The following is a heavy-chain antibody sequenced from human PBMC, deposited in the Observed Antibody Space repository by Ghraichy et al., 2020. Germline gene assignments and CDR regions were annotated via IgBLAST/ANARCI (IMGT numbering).Heavy chain of an antibody. CDR2: ISGSGGST. D-gene: IGHD2-15*01. Sequence: GGSLRLSCEASGFTFSSYAMSWVRQAPGKGLEWVSAISGSGGSTYYADSVKGRFTISRDNSKNAFYLQMNSLRAEDTAVYYCAKGRSSQYYYYGMDVWGQGTTVTVSS. CDR1: GFTFSSYA. V-gene: IGHV3-23*01. J-gene: IGHJ6*02. CDR3: AKGRSSQYYYYGMDV.